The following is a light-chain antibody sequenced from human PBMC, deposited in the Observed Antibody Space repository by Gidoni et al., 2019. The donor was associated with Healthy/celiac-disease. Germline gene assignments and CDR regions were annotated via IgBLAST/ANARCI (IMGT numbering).Light chain of an antibody. CDR2: TNS. Sequence: QSVLTQPPSASGTPGQRVTLSCSGRSSNIGSNYVYWYQQLPGTAPKLLIHTNSQRPSGVPDRFSGSKSGTSASLAISGLRSEDEADYYCAAWDDSLSGWVFGGGTKLTVL. J-gene: IGLJ3*02. V-gene: IGLV1-47*01. CDR1: SSNIGSNY. CDR3: AAWDDSLSGWV.